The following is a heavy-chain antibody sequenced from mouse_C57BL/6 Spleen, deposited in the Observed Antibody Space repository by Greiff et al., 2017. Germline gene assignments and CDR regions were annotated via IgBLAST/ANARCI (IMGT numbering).Heavy chain of an antibody. D-gene: IGHD1-1*01. Sequence: VQLQQPGAELVRPGSSVKLSCKASGYTFTSYWMHWVKQRPIQGLEWIGNIDPSDSETHYNQKFKDKATLTVDKSSSTAYMQLSSLTSEDSAVYYCARRGSTVVEDYYAMDYWGQGTSVTVSS. CDR1: GYTFTSYW. CDR2: IDPSDSET. CDR3: ARRGSTVVEDYYAMDY. V-gene: IGHV1-52*01. J-gene: IGHJ4*01.